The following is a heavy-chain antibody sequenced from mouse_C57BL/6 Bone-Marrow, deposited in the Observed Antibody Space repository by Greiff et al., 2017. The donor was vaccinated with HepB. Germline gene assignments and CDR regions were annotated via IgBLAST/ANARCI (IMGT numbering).Heavy chain of an antibody. CDR2: VSYDGSN. J-gene: IGHJ4*01. Sequence: EVHLVESGPGLVKPSQSLSLTCSVTGYSITSGYYWNWIRQFPGNKLEWMGYVSYDGSNNYNPSLKNRISITRDTSKNQFFLKLNSVTTEDTATYYCARHDGAMDYWGQGTSVTVSS. CDR1: GYSITSGYY. CDR3: ARHDGAMDY. V-gene: IGHV3-6*01. D-gene: IGHD2-12*01.